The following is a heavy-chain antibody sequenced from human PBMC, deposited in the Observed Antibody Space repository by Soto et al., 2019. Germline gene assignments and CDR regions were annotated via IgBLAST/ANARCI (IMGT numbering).Heavy chain of an antibody. D-gene: IGHD3-22*01. V-gene: IGHV4-39*01. CDR2: IYHSGRN. Sequence: PSETLSLTCSVSGGSISSHSHYWGWIRQPPGKGLEWIGSIYHSGRNYYNTSLKSRVTISTDRSKNQFSLNLSSVTAADTAVYFCARWIVVDAARWFDPWGQGTLVTSPQ. CDR1: GGSISSHSHY. CDR3: ARWIVVDAARWFDP. J-gene: IGHJ5*02.